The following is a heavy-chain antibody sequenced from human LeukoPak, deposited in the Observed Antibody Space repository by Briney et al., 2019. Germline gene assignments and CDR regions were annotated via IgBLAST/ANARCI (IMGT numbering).Heavy chain of an antibody. D-gene: IGHD1-26*01. V-gene: IGHV3-74*03. J-gene: IGHJ4*02. CDR2: ITDDGTT. CDR1: GFTFSSAW. Sequence: QPGGSLRLSCAASGFTFSSAWMHWVRQGPGTGLVWVSRITDDGTTTYADSVKGRFTISRDNAKNTLYLQMNSLRAEDTAVYYCVRDRVGPDYWGQGTLVTVPS. CDR3: VRDRVGPDY.